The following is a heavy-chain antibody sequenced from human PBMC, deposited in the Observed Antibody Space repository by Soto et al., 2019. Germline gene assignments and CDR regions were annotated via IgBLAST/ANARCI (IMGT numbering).Heavy chain of an antibody. CDR3: ARSNPSRPDY. CDR2: VSHSGST. D-gene: IGHD6-6*01. V-gene: IGHV4-34*02. CDR1: GGSFSGYY. Sequence: QVQLQQWGAGLLKPSETLSLTCVVSGGSFSGYYWSWIRQPPGKGLEWIGEVSHSGSTNYNPSLKSRVTISVDTSMNQFSLKVSSVTAADTAVYYCARSNPSRPDYWGQGTLVTVSS. J-gene: IGHJ4*02.